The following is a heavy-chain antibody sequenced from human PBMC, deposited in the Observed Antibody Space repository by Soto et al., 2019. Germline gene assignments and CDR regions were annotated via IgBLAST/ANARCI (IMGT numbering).Heavy chain of an antibody. Sequence: ASVKVSCKASGFTFTSSAMQWVRQARGQRLGWIGWIVVGSGNTNYAQKFQERVTITRDMSTSTAYMELSSLRSEDTAVYYCAAKRVRPSYCYMDVWGKGTTVTVSS. D-gene: IGHD6-6*01. V-gene: IGHV1-58*02. J-gene: IGHJ6*03. CDR1: GFTFTSSA. CDR3: AAKRVRPSYCYMDV. CDR2: IVVGSGNT.